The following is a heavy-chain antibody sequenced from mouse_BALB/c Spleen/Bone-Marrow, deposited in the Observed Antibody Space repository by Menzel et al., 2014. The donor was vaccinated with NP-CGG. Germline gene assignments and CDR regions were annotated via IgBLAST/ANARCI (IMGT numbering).Heavy chain of an antibody. Sequence: DVKLQESGAELVKPGASVKLSCTASGFNIKDTYLHWVKQRPEQGLDWIGRIDPAIFTKYDPKFQGKATITADTSSNTAYLHLSSLTSEDTAVYYCASYRYGWYFDVGGAGTTVTVSS. D-gene: IGHD2-14*01. J-gene: IGHJ1*01. CDR3: ASYRYGWYFDV. CDR2: IDPAIFT. CDR1: GFNIKDTY. V-gene: IGHV14-3*02.